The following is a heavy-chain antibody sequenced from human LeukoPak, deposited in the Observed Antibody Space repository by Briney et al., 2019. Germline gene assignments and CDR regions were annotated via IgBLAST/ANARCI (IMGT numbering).Heavy chain of an antibody. CDR3: ARSEGY. V-gene: IGHV1-2*02. J-gene: IGHJ4*02. CDR2: INANRGGT. Sequence: GASVKVSCKASGYTFTGYYIHWVRQAPGQGLEWMGWINANRGGTNYAQKFQGRVTMTSDTSTTTAYMELNRLTSDDTAVYYCARSEGYWGQGTLVTVSS. D-gene: IGHD6-25*01. CDR1: GYTFTGYY.